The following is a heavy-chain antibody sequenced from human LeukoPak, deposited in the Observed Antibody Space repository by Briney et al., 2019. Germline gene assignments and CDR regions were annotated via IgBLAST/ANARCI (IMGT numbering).Heavy chain of an antibody. Sequence: GGSLRLSCAASGFTFSSYWMHWVRQAPGKGLVWVSRINSDGSSTSYADSVKGRFTISRDNAKNTLHLQMNSLRAEDTAVYYCARKTPLVRGKDVFDIWGQGTMVTVSS. CDR3: ARKTPLVRGKDVFDI. D-gene: IGHD3-10*01. CDR1: GFTFSSYW. CDR2: INSDGSST. J-gene: IGHJ3*02. V-gene: IGHV3-74*01.